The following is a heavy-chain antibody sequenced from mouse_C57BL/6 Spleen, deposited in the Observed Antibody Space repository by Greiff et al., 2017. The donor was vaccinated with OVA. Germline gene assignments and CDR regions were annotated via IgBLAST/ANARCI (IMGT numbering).Heavy chain of an antibody. CDR1: GYTFTDYY. V-gene: IGHV1-76*01. CDR3: ASHDYDAFAY. J-gene: IGHJ3*01. Sequence: QVQLQQSGAELVRPGASVKLSCKASGYTFTDYYINWVKQRPGQGLEWIARIYPGSGNTYYNEKFKGKATLTAEKSSSTAYMQLSSLTSEDSAVYFCASHDYDAFAYWGQGTLVTVSA. CDR2: IYPGSGNT. D-gene: IGHD2-4*01.